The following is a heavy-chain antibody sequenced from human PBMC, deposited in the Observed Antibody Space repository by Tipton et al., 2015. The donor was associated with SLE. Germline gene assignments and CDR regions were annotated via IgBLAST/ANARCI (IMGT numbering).Heavy chain of an antibody. CDR2: MNPNSGNT. Sequence: QSGAEVKKPGASVKVSCKASGYTFTSYDINWVRQATGQGLEWMGWMNPNSGNTGYAQKFQGRVTMTRNTSISTAYMELRSLRSDDTAVYYCATKKRLTGDFDYWGQGTLVTVSS. D-gene: IGHD7-27*01. CDR1: GYTFTSYD. J-gene: IGHJ4*02. V-gene: IGHV1-8*01. CDR3: ATKKRLTGDFDY.